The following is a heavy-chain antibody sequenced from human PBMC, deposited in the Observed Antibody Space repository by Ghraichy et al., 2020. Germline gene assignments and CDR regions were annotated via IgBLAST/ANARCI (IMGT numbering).Heavy chain of an antibody. CDR1: GGSVSSGSYY. CDR3: ARGAWYIWFDP. D-gene: IGHD6-19*01. J-gene: IGHJ5*02. Sequence: SETLSLTCTVSGGSVSSGSYYWSWIRQPPGKGLEWIGYIYYSGSTNYNPSLKSRVTISVDTSKNQFSLKLSSVTAADTAVYYCARGAWYIWFDPWGQGTLVTVSS. CDR2: IYYSGST. V-gene: IGHV4-61*01.